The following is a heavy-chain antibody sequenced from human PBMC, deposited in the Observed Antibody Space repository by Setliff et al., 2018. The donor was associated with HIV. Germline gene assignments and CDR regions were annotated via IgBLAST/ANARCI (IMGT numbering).Heavy chain of an antibody. D-gene: IGHD5-18*01. CDR3: VKDSEGGYTYGAYDY. CDR1: GFTFSNYA. V-gene: IGHV3-23*01. CDR2: ISASGGST. Sequence: PGGSLRLSCAASGFTFSNYAMSWVRQAPGKGLEWVSIISASGGSTYYADSVKGRFTISRDKSKNTLYLQMNSLRAEDTAFYYCVKDSEGGYTYGAYDYWGQGTLVTVSP. J-gene: IGHJ4*02.